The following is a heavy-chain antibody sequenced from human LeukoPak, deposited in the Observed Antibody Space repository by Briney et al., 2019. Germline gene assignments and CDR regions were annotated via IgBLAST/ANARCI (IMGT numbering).Heavy chain of an antibody. CDR2: IYYSGST. V-gene: IGHV4-59*01. CDR1: GVSISSYY. J-gene: IGHJ6*02. Sequence: SETLSLTCTVSGVSISSYYWSWIRQPPGKGLEWIGYIYYSGSTNYNPSLKSRVTISVDTSKNQFSLKLSSVTAADTAVYYCARTRRPNCSSTSCSRPYYYYYGMDVWGQGTTVTVSS. CDR3: ARTRRPNCSSTSCSRPYYYYYGMDV. D-gene: IGHD2-2*01.